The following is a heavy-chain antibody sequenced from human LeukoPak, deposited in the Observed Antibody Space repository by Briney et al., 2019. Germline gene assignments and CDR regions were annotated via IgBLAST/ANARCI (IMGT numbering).Heavy chain of an antibody. Sequence: SQTLSLTCTVSGGSISGGGYYWSWIRQHPGKGLEWIGYIYYSGSTYYNPSLKSRVTISVDTSKNQFSLKLSSVTAADTAVYYCARGKVEYYYDSSPFDYWGQGTLVTVSS. J-gene: IGHJ4*02. CDR1: GGSISGGGYY. CDR2: IYYSGST. V-gene: IGHV4-31*03. CDR3: ARGKVEYYYDSSPFDY. D-gene: IGHD3-22*01.